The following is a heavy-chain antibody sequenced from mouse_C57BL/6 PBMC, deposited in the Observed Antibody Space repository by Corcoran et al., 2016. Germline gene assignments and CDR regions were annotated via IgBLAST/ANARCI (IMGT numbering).Heavy chain of an antibody. CDR1: GYTFTDYN. D-gene: IGHD1-1*02. CDR3: ARRWGTCRFAY. V-gene: IGHV1-18*01. CDR2: INPNNGGT. Sequence: EVQLQQSGPELVKPGASVKIPCKASGYTFTDYNMDWVKQSHGKSLEWIGDINPNNGGTIYNQKFKGKATLTVDKSSSTAYMELRSLTSEDTAVYYCARRWGTCRFAYWGQGTLVTVSA. J-gene: IGHJ3*01.